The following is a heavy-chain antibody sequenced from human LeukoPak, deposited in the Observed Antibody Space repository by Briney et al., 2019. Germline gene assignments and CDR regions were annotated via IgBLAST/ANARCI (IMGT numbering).Heavy chain of an antibody. Sequence: GGSLRLSCAAPGFTFRSYEMNWVRQAPGKGLEWVSYISSSGSTIYYADSVKGRFTISRDNAKNSLYLQMNSLRAEDTAVYYCARVSSSSSWYSTTTEYYFDYWGQGTLVTVSS. D-gene: IGHD6-13*01. J-gene: IGHJ4*02. V-gene: IGHV3-48*03. CDR2: ISSSGSTI. CDR3: ARVSSSSSWYSTTTEYYFDY. CDR1: GFTFRSYE.